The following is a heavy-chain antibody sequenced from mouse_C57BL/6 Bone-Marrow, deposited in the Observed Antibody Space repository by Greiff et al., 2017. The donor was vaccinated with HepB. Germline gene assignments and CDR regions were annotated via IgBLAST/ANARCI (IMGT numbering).Heavy chain of an antibody. CDR2: ISDGGSYT. V-gene: IGHV5-4*01. J-gene: IGHJ2*01. Sequence: EVKLMESGGGLVKPGGSLKLSCAASVFTFSSYAMSWVRQTPEKRLEWVATISDGGSYTYYPDNVKGRFTISRDNAKNNLYLQMSHLKSEDTAMYYCAREPYFDYWGQGTTLTVSS. CDR1: VFTFSSYA. CDR3: AREPYFDY.